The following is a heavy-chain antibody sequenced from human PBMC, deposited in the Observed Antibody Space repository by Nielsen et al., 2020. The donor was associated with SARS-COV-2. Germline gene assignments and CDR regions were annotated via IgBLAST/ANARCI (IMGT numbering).Heavy chain of an antibody. D-gene: IGHD3-3*01. V-gene: IGHV3-48*01. J-gene: IGHJ4*02. CDR1: GFIFDDFG. CDR3: ATESTIFGAIINFAPDY. CDR2: ISGSSNTI. Sequence: GESLKISCAASGFIFDDFGMNWVRQAPGKGLEWISYISGSSNTIYYADSVKGRFTVSRDNAKNSLFLHMSSLRAEDTAVYYCATESTIFGAIINFAPDYWGQGTVVTVSS.